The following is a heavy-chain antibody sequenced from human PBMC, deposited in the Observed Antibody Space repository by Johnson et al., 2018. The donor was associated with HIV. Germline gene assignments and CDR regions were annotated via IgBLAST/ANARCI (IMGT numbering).Heavy chain of an antibody. CDR1: GFTFDDYG. Sequence: EVQLVESGGGVVQPGRSLRLSCAASGFTFDDYGMSWVRQAPGKGLEWVSGINWSGGSAGYALSVKGRFTISRANAKNSLYLQMNSLRAEDTALYYCARDLKSYYDSSGYFDAFDIWGQGTMVTVSS. J-gene: IGHJ3*02. CDR3: ARDLKSYYDSSGYFDAFDI. V-gene: IGHV3-20*04. CDR2: INWSGGSA. D-gene: IGHD3-22*01.